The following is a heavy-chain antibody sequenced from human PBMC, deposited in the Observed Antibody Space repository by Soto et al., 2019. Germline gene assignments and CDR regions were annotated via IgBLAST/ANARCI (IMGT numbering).Heavy chain of an antibody. CDR2: IIPILGIA. V-gene: IGHV1-69*02. D-gene: IGHD5-18*01. Sequence: QVQLVQSGAEVKKPGSSVKVSCKASGGTFSSYTISWVRQAPGQGLEWMGRIIPILGIANYAQKFQGRVTITSDKSTSTAYLELSSLRSEDTAVYYCASEDTANPYYYYSMDVWGKGTTVTVSS. J-gene: IGHJ6*03. CDR1: GGTFSSYT. CDR3: ASEDTANPYYYYSMDV.